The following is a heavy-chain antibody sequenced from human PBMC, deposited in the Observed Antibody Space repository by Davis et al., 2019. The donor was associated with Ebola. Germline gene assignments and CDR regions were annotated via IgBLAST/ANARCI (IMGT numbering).Heavy chain of an antibody. J-gene: IGHJ6*02. CDR2: IKQDGSEK. D-gene: IGHD2/OR15-2a*01. Sequence: GGSLRLSCAASGFTSSSYWMSWVRQAPGKGLEWVANIKQDGSEKYYVASVKGRFTMSRDNAKNSLYLQMNSLRAEDTAVYYCARAGGSTTLTAPSMDVWGQGTTVTVSS. CDR1: GFTSSSYW. V-gene: IGHV3-7*03. CDR3: ARAGGSTTLTAPSMDV.